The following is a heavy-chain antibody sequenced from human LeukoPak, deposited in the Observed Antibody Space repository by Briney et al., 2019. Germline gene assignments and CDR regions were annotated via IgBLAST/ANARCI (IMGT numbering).Heavy chain of an antibody. CDR3: GCGVVPAADY. D-gene: IGHD2-2*01. Sequence: SQTLSLTCTVSGGSIRSGGYFWSWIRQHPGKGLEWIGYIRDSGSTYYNPSLKSRVTISVDTSKNHFSLKLTSVTAADTAVYYCGCGVVPAADYWGQGTLVTVSS. CDR2: IRDSGST. V-gene: IGHV4-31*03. CDR1: GGSIRSGGYF. J-gene: IGHJ4*02.